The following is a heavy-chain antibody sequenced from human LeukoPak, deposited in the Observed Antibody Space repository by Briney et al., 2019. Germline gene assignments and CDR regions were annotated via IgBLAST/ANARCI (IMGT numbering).Heavy chain of an antibody. CDR3: ARPTARLGWFDP. V-gene: IGHV4-34*01. D-gene: IGHD6-6*01. Sequence: SETLSLTRIVSGGSFTSDYWSWIRQPPGKGLEWIGEINHSGSTYHNPSLKSRVTISVDTSKNQFSLKLRSVTAADTAVYYCARPTARLGWFDPWGQGTLVTVSS. CDR2: INHSGST. CDR1: GGSFTSDY. J-gene: IGHJ5*02.